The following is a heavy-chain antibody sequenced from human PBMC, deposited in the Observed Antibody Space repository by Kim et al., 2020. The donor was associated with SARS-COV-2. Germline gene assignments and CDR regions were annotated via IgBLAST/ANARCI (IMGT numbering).Heavy chain of an antibody. V-gene: IGHV3-30*18. Sequence: GGSLRLSCAASGFTFSSYGMHWVRQAPGKGLEWVAVISYDGSNKYYADSVKGRFTISRDNSKNTLYLQMNSLRAEDTAVYYCAKASTPMIVVVNSLYFDYWGQGTLVTVSS. D-gene: IGHD3-22*01. CDR2: ISYDGSNK. J-gene: IGHJ4*02. CDR3: AKASTPMIVVVNSLYFDY. CDR1: GFTFSSYG.